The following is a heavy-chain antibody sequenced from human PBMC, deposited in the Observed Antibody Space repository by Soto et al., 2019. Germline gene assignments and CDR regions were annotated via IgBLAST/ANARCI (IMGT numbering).Heavy chain of an antibody. D-gene: IGHD2-21*01. CDR1: GFTFSSYA. V-gene: IGHV3-23*01. J-gene: IGHJ5*02. CDR2: ISGSGGST. CDR3: VKGHIGFGYNWFDP. Sequence: GGSLRLSCAASGFTFSSYAMSWVRQAPGKGLEWVSAISGSGGSTYYADSVKGRFTISRDNSKNTLYLQMNSLRAEDTAVYYCVKGHIGFGYNWFDPWGQGTLVNVSS.